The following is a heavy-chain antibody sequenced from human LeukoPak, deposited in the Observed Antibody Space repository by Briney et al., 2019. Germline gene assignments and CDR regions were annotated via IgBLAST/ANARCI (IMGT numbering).Heavy chain of an antibody. CDR3: VRDAVGTTRAFDL. CDR2: INTDGSRI. V-gene: IGHV3-74*01. Sequence: PGGSLRLSCAASGFTFSTHWMHWVRQAPGKGLVWLSRINTDGSRIHYADSVEGRFTISRDNAKSTQSLQMNSLRADDTAVYYCVRDAVGTTRAFDLWGQGTMVTVSS. J-gene: IGHJ3*01. D-gene: IGHD1-26*01. CDR1: GFTFSTHW.